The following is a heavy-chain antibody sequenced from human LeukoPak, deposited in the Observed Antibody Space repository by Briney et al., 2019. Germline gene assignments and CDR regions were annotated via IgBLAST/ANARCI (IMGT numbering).Heavy chain of an antibody. J-gene: IGHJ3*02. CDR1: GGSVSSTSYY. Sequence: SETLSLTCIVSGGSVSSTSYYWSWIRQPPGKGLEWIGYIYYSGSTNYNPSLKSRVTISVDTSKNQFSLKLSSVTAADTAVYYWARNNGFLGGSGVFEIWGQGTMATVS. V-gene: IGHV4-61*01. CDR2: IYYSGST. CDR3: ARNNGFLGGSGVFEI. D-gene: IGHD2-8*01.